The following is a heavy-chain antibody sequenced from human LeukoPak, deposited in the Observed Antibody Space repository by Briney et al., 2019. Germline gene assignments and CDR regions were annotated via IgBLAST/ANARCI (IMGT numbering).Heavy chain of an antibody. V-gene: IGHV4-34*01. D-gene: IGHD2-2*01. Sequence: SETLSLTCAVYGGSFSGYYWSWIRQPPGRGLEWIGEINHSGSTNYNPSLKSRVTISVDTSKNQFSLKLSSVIAADTAVYYCARTTEGYCSSASCFGFSYSYYMDVWGKGTTVTISS. CDR3: ARTTEGYCSSASCFGFSYSYYMDV. CDR1: GGSFSGYY. CDR2: INHSGST. J-gene: IGHJ6*03.